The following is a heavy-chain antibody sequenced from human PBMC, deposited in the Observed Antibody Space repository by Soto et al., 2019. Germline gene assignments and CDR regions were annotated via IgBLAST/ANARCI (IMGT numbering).Heavy chain of an antibody. CDR1: GFTFRSYG. CDR3: AKPRSSLEWPPFDP. D-gene: IGHD3-3*01. J-gene: IGHJ5*02. V-gene: IGHV3-30-3*02. CDR2: IKSDGTTA. Sequence: QVKLVESGGGVVQPGRSRRLSCVTSGFTFRSYGMHWARQSPDKGLEWVAVIKSDGTTADYIESVKGRFFISRDNSKKTVYLQMNNLRPEDTGIYYCAKPRSSLEWPPFDPWGQGTLVTVSS.